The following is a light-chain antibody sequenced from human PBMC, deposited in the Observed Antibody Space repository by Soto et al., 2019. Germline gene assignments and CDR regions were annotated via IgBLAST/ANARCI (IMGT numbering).Light chain of an antibody. V-gene: IGLV2-8*01. Sequence: QSALTQPPSAPGSPGQSVTISCTGTSSDIGASNFVSWYQQHPGKAPKLVIYEVTKRPSGVPDRFSGSKFGNTASLTVSGLQTEDEADYYFSSFTGFSTVFGSVNKGTVL. CDR1: SSDIGASNF. CDR3: SSFTGFSTV. J-gene: IGLJ1*01. CDR2: EVT.